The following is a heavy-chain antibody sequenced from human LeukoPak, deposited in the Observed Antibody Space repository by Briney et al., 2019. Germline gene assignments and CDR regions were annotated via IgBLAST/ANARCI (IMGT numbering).Heavy chain of an antibody. V-gene: IGHV3-74*01. CDR1: GFTFSSYW. CDR2: INSDGSST. Sequence: GGSLRLSCAASGFTFSSYWMHWVRQAPGKGLVLVSRINSDGSSTSYADSVKGRFTISRDNAKNTLYLQMNSLRAEDTAVYYCARDGSSWSNWLDPWGQGTLVTVSS. CDR3: ARDGSSWSNWLDP. D-gene: IGHD6-13*01. J-gene: IGHJ5*02.